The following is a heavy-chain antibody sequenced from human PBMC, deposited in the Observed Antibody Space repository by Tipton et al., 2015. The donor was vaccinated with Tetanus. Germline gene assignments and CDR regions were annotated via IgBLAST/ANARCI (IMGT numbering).Heavy chain of an antibody. D-gene: IGHD3-10*01. CDR2: IDPNSGGT. J-gene: IGHJ6*02. CDR3: ARDRSDYIYYGMDV. V-gene: IGHV1-2*02. CDR1: GYTFTGYY. Sequence: QVQLVQSGAEVKKPGASVKVSCKASGYTFTGYYIYWVRQAPGQGLEWMGWIDPNSGGTVYAQKFQGRVTMTRDTSISTAYMELRSLRSDDTAVYYCARDRSDYIYYGMDVWGPGTTVTVS.